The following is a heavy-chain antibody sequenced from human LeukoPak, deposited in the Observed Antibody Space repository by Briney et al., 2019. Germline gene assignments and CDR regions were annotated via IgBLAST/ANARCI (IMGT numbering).Heavy chain of an antibody. CDR2: ISWNSGSI. CDR3: AKGSLLYDSSGYYWFDP. Sequence: GRSLRLSCAASGFTFDDYAMHWVRQAPGKGLEWVSGISWNSGSIGYADSVKGRFTISRDNAKNSLYLQMNSLRAEDTALYYCAKGSLLYDSSGYYWFDPRGQGTLVTVSS. V-gene: IGHV3-9*01. J-gene: IGHJ5*02. CDR1: GFTFDDYA. D-gene: IGHD3-22*01.